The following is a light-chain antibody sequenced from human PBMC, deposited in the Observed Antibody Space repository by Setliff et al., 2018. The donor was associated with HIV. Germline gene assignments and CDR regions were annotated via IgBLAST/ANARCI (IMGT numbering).Light chain of an antibody. Sequence: QSALTQPASMSGSPGQSITISCTGTSSDVGSYNLVSWYQQHPGKAPKFMIYEVSKRPSGVSNRFSGSKSGNTASLTISGLQAEDEADYYCCSHAGSSTHVFGTGTKVTVL. V-gene: IGLV2-23*02. J-gene: IGLJ1*01. CDR2: EVS. CDR1: SSDVGSYNL. CDR3: CSHAGSSTHV.